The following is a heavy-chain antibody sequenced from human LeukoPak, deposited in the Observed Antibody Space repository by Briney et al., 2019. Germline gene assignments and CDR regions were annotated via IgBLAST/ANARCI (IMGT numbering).Heavy chain of an antibody. V-gene: IGHV4-59*01. CDR2: ISCSGST. J-gene: IGHJ2*01. Sequence: SETLSLTCTVSGDSTGTYYWSWIRQPPGKGLQWLGYISCSGSTIYNPSLESRITISADTSQHQFSLKLSSVTAADTAVYFFSIGPGYFDLWGRGTLVTVSS. CDR1: GDSTGTYY. CDR3: SIGPGYFDL.